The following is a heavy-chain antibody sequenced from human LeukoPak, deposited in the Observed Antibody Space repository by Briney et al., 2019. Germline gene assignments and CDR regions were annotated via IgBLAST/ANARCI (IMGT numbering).Heavy chain of an antibody. D-gene: IGHD2-2*01. Sequence: GGSLRLSCAASGFSLSTYEMNWVRQAPGKGLEWVSYINRGASTIFYADFVKGRFTISRDNAKNSLYLQVSSLRAEDTAVYYCARVEGYCSSKSCPYYYYGMDVWGQGTTVIVSS. CDR2: INRGASTI. CDR3: ARVEGYCSSKSCPYYYYGMDV. J-gene: IGHJ6*02. V-gene: IGHV3-48*03. CDR1: GFSLSTYE.